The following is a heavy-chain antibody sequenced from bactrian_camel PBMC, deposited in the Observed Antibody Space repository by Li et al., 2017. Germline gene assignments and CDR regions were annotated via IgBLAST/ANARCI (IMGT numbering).Heavy chain of an antibody. V-gene: IGHV3S55*01. CDR3: AAYDSIVTMWGCRMKDADFDY. D-gene: IGHD4*01. CDR2: VRGDGTT. J-gene: IGHJ4*01. CDR1: GFNTADSP. Sequence: HVQLVESGGGSVQAGGCLNLSCTTSGFNTADSPMAWYRQAPGKECELVSMVRGDGTTKYTDSVKGRFTISRDNAKNTLYLQMNSLKPEDTAMYYCAAYDSIVTMWGCRMKDADFDYWGQGTQVTVS.